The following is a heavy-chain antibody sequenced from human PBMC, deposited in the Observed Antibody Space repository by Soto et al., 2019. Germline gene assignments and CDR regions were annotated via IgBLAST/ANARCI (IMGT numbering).Heavy chain of an antibody. J-gene: IGHJ4*02. CDR2: IIPIFGTA. CDR1: GGTFSSYA. V-gene: IGHV1-69*13. CDR3: ASEDILPGYYGKGMFDY. Sequence: SVKVSCKASGGTFSSYAISWVRQAPGQGLEWMGGIIPIFGTANYAQKFQGRVTITADESTSTAYMELSSLRSEDTAVYYCASEDILPGYYGKGMFDYWGQGTLVTVSS. D-gene: IGHD3-9*01.